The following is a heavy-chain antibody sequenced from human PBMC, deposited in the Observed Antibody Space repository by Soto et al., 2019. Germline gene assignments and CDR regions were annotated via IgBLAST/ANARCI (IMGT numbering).Heavy chain of an antibody. V-gene: IGHV4-59*08. Sequence: PSETLSLTCTVSGGSISSYYWSWIRQPPGKGLEWIGYIYYSGSTNYNPSLKSRVTISVDTSKNQFSLKLSSVTAADTAVYYCARQSACSGGSCYPDYWGQGTLVTVSS. J-gene: IGHJ4*02. CDR3: ARQSACSGGSCYPDY. CDR1: GGSISSYY. CDR2: IYYSGST. D-gene: IGHD2-15*01.